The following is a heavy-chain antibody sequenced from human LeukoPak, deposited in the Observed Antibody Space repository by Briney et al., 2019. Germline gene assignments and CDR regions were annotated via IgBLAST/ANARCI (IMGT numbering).Heavy chain of an antibody. CDR3: ARVSDYYDSSGYYMIFDY. CDR2: IIPIFGTA. V-gene: IGHV1-69*01. J-gene: IGHJ4*02. CDR1: GGTFSSYA. Sequence: SVKVSCKASGGTFSSYAISWVRQAPRQGLEWMGGIIPIFGTANYAQKFQGRVTITADESTSTAYMELSSLRSEDTAVYYCARVSDYYDSSGYYMIFDYWGQGTLVTVSS. D-gene: IGHD3-22*01.